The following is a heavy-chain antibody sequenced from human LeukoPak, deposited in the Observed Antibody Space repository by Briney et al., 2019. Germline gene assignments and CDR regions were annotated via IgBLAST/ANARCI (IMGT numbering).Heavy chain of an antibody. D-gene: IGHD3-16*01. J-gene: IGHJ4*02. CDR3: DYGRGD. Sequence: GGSLRLSCAGYGFTFSNYAVHWVRQAPGKGLEWVAVISYDGSNKCYADSVKGRFTISRDNSKNTLYLQMNSLRAEDTAVYYCDYGRGDWGQGTLVTVSS. V-gene: IGHV3-30-3*01. CDR1: GFTFSNYA. CDR2: ISYDGSNK.